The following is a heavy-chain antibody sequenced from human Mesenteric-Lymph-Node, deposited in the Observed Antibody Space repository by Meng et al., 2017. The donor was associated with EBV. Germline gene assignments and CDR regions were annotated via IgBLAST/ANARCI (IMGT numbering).Heavy chain of an antibody. V-gene: IGHV4-39*07. Sequence: QLQEACQGLGNPSETLSLTCTVSGDSIRSITYYWGWIRQPPGKGLEWIGSIYYSGSTYYNPSLKSRVTISVDTSKTQFSLKLSSVTAADTAVYYCARDNGDYVSDPWGQGTLVTVSS. J-gene: IGHJ5*02. CDR1: GDSIRSITYY. D-gene: IGHD4-17*01. CDR2: IYYSGST. CDR3: ARDNGDYVSDP.